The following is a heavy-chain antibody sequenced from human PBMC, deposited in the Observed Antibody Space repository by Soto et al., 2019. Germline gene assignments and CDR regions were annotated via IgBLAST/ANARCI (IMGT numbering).Heavy chain of an antibody. D-gene: IGHD3-3*01. J-gene: IGHJ4*02. V-gene: IGHV3-7*01. CDR3: ARDLECIRSLCPFDY. Sequence: EVQLVESGGGLVQPGGSLRLSCAASGFTFSSYWMSWVRQAPGKGLEWVANIKQDGSEKYYVDSVKGRFTISRDNAKNSLYLQMNSLRAEDTAVYYCARDLECIRSLCPFDYWGQGTLVTVSS. CDR1: GFTFSSYW. CDR2: IKQDGSEK.